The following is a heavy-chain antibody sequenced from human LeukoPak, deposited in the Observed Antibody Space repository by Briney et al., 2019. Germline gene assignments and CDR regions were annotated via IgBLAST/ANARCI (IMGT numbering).Heavy chain of an antibody. J-gene: IGHJ4*02. D-gene: IGHD4-23*01. Sequence: GGSLRLSCVASGFTFSSYWMSWVRLAPGKGLEWVADVKQDGSERYYVDSVKGRFTISRDNSKNTLYVQMNSLRAEDTAVYYCVLGHYGGLFDNWGQGTLVSVSS. CDR1: GFTFSSYW. CDR3: VLGHYGGLFDN. CDR2: VKQDGSER. V-gene: IGHV3-7*02.